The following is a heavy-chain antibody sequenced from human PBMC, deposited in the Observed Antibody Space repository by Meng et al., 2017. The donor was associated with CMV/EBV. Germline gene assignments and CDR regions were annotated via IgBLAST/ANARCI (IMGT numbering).Heavy chain of an antibody. D-gene: IGHD3-3*01. J-gene: IGHJ4*02. Sequence: ASVKVSCKASGYTFTGYYMHWVRQAPGQGPEWMGWINPNSGGTNYAQKFQGRVTMTRDTSISTAYMELSRLRSDDTAVYYCARKASRITIFGVVYYFDYWGQGTLVTVSS. V-gene: IGHV1-2*02. CDR3: ARKASRITIFGVVYYFDY. CDR2: INPNSGGT. CDR1: GYTFTGYY.